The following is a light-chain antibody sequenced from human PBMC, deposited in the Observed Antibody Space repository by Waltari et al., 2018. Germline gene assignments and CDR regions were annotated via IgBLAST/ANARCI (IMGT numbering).Light chain of an antibody. CDR3: QQHGTLPAT. CDR2: RAS. J-gene: IGKJ1*01. V-gene: IGKV3-20*01. CDR1: QSVGSSS. Sequence: EIVFTQSPGTASLSPGERATLSYRASQSVGSSSLAWYQQKPGQAPRLVIYRASRRATGIPDRFSGSGSGTDFSLTISRLEPEDFAVYYCQQHGTLPATFGQGTKVEIK.